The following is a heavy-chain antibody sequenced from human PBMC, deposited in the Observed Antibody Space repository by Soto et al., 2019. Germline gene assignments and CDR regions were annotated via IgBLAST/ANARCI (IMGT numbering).Heavy chain of an antibody. J-gene: IGHJ4*02. Sequence: QVQLQESGPGLVKPSETLSLTCTVSGGSISSYYWSWIRQPPGKGLEWIGYIYYSGSTNYNPSLKSRVTISVDTSKNQFSLKLSSVTAADTAVYYCARRLSDYEFPFDYWGQGTLVTVSS. D-gene: IGHD5-12*01. CDR1: GGSISSYY. CDR2: IYYSGST. V-gene: IGHV4-59*01. CDR3: ARRLSDYEFPFDY.